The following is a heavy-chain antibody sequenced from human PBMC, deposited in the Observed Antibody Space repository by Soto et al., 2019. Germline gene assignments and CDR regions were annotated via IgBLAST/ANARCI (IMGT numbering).Heavy chain of an antibody. CDR2: INPGSGGT. CDR3: AKNGQPPYYYYGLDV. J-gene: IGHJ6*02. D-gene: IGHD2-8*01. V-gene: IGHV1-46*01. Sequence: ASVKVSCKASGYTFTSWHLHWVRQAPGQGLEWMGLINPGSGGTSYAQKFQGRVSMTIDTSTTTAYMELRSLTSDDTAVYYCAKNGQPPYYYYGLDVWGQGTKVTVSS. CDR1: GYTFTSWH.